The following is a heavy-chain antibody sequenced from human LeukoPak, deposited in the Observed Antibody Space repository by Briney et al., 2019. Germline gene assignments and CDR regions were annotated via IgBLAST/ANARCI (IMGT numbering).Heavy chain of an antibody. J-gene: IGHJ4*02. CDR2: ISSGGSII. CDR1: GFSFDDYD. CDR3: ARDVFDY. V-gene: IGHV3-48*03. Sequence: GGSLRLSCAASGFSFDDYDMNWVRQAPGKGLEWVSYISSGGSIIYYAGSVKGRFTISRDNAKNSLYLQMNSLRAEDTAVYYCARDVFDYWGQGTLVTVSS.